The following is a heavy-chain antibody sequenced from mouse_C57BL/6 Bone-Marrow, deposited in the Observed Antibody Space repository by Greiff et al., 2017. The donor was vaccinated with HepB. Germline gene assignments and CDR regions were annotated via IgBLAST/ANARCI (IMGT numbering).Heavy chain of an antibody. Sequence: QVQLQQSGAELVKPGASVKLSCKASGYTFTSYWMQWVKQRPGQGLEWIGEIDPSDSYTNYNQKFKGKATLTVDTSSSTAYMQLSSLTSEDSAVYYCARSYGYDFDYWGQGTTLTVSS. D-gene: IGHD2-2*01. J-gene: IGHJ2*01. CDR1: GYTFTSYW. CDR2: IDPSDSYT. V-gene: IGHV1-50*01. CDR3: ARSYGYDFDY.